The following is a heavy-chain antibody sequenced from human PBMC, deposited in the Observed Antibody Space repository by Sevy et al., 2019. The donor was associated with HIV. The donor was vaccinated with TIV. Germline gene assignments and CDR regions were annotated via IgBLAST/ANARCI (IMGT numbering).Heavy chain of an antibody. CDR2: IYFTGYT. J-gene: IGHJ6*02. CDR1: GAFVGDGSYY. Sequence: SETLSLTCTVSGAFVGDGSYYWTWIRQPPGKGLEWIGYIYFTGYTNYKPSLKGRVTISVDASRNQFSLRLSSVTPAAAAVYYCATDQYYEIVTGLYRVDVWGQGTTVTVSS. CDR3: ATDQYYEIVTGLYRVDV. D-gene: IGHD3-9*01. V-gene: IGHV4-61*01.